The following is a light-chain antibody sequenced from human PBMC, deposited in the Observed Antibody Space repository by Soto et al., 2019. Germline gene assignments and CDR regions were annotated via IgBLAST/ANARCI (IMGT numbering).Light chain of an antibody. CDR3: QQTYSTPYT. J-gene: IGKJ2*01. CDR2: AAS. Sequence: DIQMTQSPSSLSASVGDRVTIPCRASQSISTYLNWYQQKPGKAPKFLIYAASSLQSGVPSRFSGSGSGTDFTLTISSLQPEDFATYYCQQTYSTPYTFGQGTKLEIK. V-gene: IGKV1-39*01. CDR1: QSISTY.